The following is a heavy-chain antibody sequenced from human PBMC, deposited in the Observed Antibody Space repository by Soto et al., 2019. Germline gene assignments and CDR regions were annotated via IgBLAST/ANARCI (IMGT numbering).Heavy chain of an antibody. V-gene: IGHV3-30*03. J-gene: IGHJ4*02. Sequence: QAQLVESGGGVVQPGRSLRLSCAASGFTFSSYGMHWVRQAPGTGQEWVAVISYDGGLQHYADSVKGRFTISRDNSKNMVLLQMNSLGAEDTAVYYCVSDRGYGHASAPYSWGQGTLVSVSS. CDR1: GFTFSSYG. D-gene: IGHD5-18*01. CDR3: VSDRGYGHASAPYS. CDR2: ISYDGGLQ.